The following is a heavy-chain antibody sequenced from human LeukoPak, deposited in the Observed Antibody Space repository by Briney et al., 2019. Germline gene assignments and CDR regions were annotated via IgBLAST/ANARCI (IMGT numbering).Heavy chain of an antibody. J-gene: IGHJ6*03. D-gene: IGHD6-13*01. V-gene: IGHV4-59*12. CDR2: IYYSGST. CDR1: GGSISSYY. CDR3: ARLRAAAPVRRLYYYYMDV. Sequence: PSETLSLTCTVSGGSISSYYWSWIRQPPGKGLEWIGYIYYSGSTNYNPSLKSRVTISVDTSKNQFSLKLSSVTAADTAVYYCARLRAAAPVRRLYYYYMDVWGKGTTVTISS.